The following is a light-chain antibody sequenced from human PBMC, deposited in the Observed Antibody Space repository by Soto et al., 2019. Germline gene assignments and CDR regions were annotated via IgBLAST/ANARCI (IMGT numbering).Light chain of an antibody. Sequence: IVMTQSPGTLPLFQAARATLPWRASQSVSSYLAWYQQKPGQAPRLLIYDASNRATGIPARFSGSGSGTDFTLTISRLEPEDFAVYYCQQYVSSPVTFGQGTKVDNK. CDR2: DAS. CDR1: QSVSSY. V-gene: IGKV3-20*01. J-gene: IGKJ1*01. CDR3: QQYVSSPVT.